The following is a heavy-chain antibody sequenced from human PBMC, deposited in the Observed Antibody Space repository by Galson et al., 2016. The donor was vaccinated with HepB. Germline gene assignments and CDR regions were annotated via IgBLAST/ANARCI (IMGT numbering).Heavy chain of an antibody. V-gene: IGHV4-34*01. J-gene: IGHJ5*01. CDR3: PRVEVAATNWFDS. D-gene: IGHD2-15*01. CDR1: GGSFNDHS. CDR2: INSAGFT. Sequence: SETLSLTCGVYGGSFNDHSWSWIRQPPGKVLEWIGEINSAGFTKYNPSLKARVTISVDTSKNQFSLKLNSTSAADTAVYFCPRVEVAATNWFDSWGQGTLVTVSS.